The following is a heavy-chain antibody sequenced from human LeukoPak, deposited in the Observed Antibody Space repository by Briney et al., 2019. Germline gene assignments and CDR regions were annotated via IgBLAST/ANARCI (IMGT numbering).Heavy chain of an antibody. CDR1: GFTFSDYY. V-gene: IGHV3-11*06. Sequence: GGSLRLSCAASGFTFSDYYMSWIRQAPGKGLEWVSYISSSSSYTNYADSVKGRFTISRDNAKNSLYLQMNSLRAEDTAVYYCARVRYCSGGSCPTHFDYWGQGTPVTVSS. D-gene: IGHD2-15*01. CDR3: ARVRYCSGGSCPTHFDY. J-gene: IGHJ4*02. CDR2: ISSSSSYT.